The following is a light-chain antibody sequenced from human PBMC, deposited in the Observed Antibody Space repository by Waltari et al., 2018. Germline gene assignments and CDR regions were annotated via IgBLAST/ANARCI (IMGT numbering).Light chain of an antibody. CDR3: QQYNGYPQT. CDR2: KAS. J-gene: IGKJ1*01. Sequence: DIQMTQSPSTLSASVGDRVTITCRASQSIIRWLAWYQQTPGKAPNLLIYKASTLETGVPSRFGGSGSGTEFTLTISSLQPDDFATYYCQQYNGYPQTFGQGTKVEIK. CDR1: QSIIRW. V-gene: IGKV1-5*03.